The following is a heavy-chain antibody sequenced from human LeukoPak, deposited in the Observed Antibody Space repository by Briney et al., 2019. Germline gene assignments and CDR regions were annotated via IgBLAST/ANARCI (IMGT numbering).Heavy chain of an antibody. D-gene: IGHD6-19*01. CDR1: GFTFSSYA. V-gene: IGHV3-23*01. J-gene: IGHJ4*02. CDR2: ISGDGSST. Sequence: GGSLRLSCAAYGFTFSSYAMSWVRQAPGEGLEWVSAISGDGSSTYYADSVRGRFTISRDNSKNTLYVQMNSLGAEDTAIYYCAKEVAVVGRGFFDYWGQGTLVTVSS. CDR3: AKEVAVVGRGFFDY.